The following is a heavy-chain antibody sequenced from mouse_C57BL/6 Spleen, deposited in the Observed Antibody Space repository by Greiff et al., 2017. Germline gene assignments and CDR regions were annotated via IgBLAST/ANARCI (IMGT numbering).Heavy chain of an antibody. V-gene: IGHV1-82*01. Sequence: VQLQQSGPELVKPGASVKISCKASGYAFSSSWMNWVKQRPGKGLEWIGRIYPGDGDTNYNGKFKGKATLTADKSSSTAYMQLSSLTSEDSAVYFCARGDSSGSSFDYWGQGTTLTVSS. CDR3: ARGDSSGSSFDY. D-gene: IGHD3-2*02. CDR1: GYAFSSSW. CDR2: IYPGDGDT. J-gene: IGHJ2*01.